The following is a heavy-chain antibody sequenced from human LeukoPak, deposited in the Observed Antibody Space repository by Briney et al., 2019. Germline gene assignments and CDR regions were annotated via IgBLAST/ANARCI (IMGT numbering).Heavy chain of an antibody. CDR1: GFTFSNYD. CDR2: IWYDGSNK. Sequence: GGSLRLSCAASGFTFSNYDMHWVRRAPDKGLEWVAVIWYDGSNKYYADSVKGRFTISRDISKNTLNLQMNSLRVEDTAVYFCARTDCTSATCYIGHWGQGTLVTVSS. D-gene: IGHD2-2*02. CDR3: ARTDCTSATCYIGH. J-gene: IGHJ5*02. V-gene: IGHV3-33*01.